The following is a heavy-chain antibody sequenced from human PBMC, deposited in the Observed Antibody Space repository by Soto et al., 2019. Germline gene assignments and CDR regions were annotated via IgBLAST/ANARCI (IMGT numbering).Heavy chain of an antibody. Sequence: QVQLVESGGGVVQPGRSLRLSCAASGFTFSSYAMHWVRQAPGKGLEWVAVISYDGSNKYYADSVKGRFTISRDNSKNTLYLQINRLGGEDTAVYYFARDPIYSSRWYDYWGPGTLVTVSS. CDR3: ARDPIYSSRWYDY. J-gene: IGHJ4*02. CDR1: GFTFSSYA. CDR2: ISYDGSNK. D-gene: IGHD6-13*01. V-gene: IGHV3-30*04.